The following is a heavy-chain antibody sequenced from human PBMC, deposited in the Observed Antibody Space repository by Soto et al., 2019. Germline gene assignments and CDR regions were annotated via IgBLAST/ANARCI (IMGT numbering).Heavy chain of an antibody. J-gene: IGHJ4*01. CDR3: ARFSTVTKLDY. V-gene: IGHV4-59*01. CDR2: ILYTEST. CDR1: GASIGSSY. Sequence: QVQLQETGPGLVRPSETLSLTCTVSGASIGSSYWSWIRQPPGKGLEWLGYILYTESTNYSPSLNGRVSITIDPSKSQLSLILGSVTAADTAVYYCARFSTVTKLDYWGDGMLLTVSS. D-gene: IGHD4-17*01.